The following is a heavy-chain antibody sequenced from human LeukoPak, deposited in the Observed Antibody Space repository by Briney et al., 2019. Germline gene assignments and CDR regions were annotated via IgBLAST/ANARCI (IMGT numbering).Heavy chain of an antibody. CDR2: INHSGST. J-gene: IGHJ4*02. CDR3: ARGLGTMIVV. D-gene: IGHD3-22*01. V-gene: IGHV4-34*01. Sequence: SETLSLTCAVYGGSSSAYYYFWIRQPPGKGLEWIGEINHSGSTNYNPSLKSRVTISVDTSTNQFSLGLSSVTAADTAVYYCARGLGTMIVVWGQGTLVTDSS. CDR1: GGSSSAYY.